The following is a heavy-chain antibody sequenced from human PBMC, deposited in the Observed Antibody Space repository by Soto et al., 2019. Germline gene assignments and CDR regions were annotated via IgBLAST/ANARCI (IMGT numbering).Heavy chain of an antibody. D-gene: IGHD1-1*01. CDR1: GFRFSAFG. V-gene: IGHV3-30*18. Sequence: QVQLVESGGGAVQPGRSLTLSCAASGFRFSAFGMHWVRQAPGKGLEWVAVVSNDGRSEHYADSVKGRFTISRDNSKNTLYLQMHNLRPEDTAVYFCVKAGTMSGTGTTPRSFDIWGRGTMVTVSS. CDR2: VSNDGRSE. CDR3: VKAGTMSGTGTTPRSFDI. J-gene: IGHJ3*02.